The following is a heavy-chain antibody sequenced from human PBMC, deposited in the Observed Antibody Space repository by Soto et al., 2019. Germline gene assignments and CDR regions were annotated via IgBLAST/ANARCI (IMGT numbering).Heavy chain of an antibody. D-gene: IGHD4-17*01. CDR2: MNPNSGNT. V-gene: IGHV1-8*01. CDR3: ASTLYGDNVDY. CDR1: GYTFTSYD. J-gene: IGHJ4*02. Sequence: QVQLVQSGAEVKKPGASVKVSCKASGYTFTSYDINWVRQATGQGLVWMGWMNPNSGNTGYAQKFQGRFTMTRNTAISTVYMELSSLRSENTAVYHSASTLYGDNVDYWGQGTLVTVSS.